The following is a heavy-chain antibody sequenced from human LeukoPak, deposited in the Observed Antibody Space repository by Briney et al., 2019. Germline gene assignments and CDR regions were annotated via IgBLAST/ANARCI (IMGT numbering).Heavy chain of an antibody. D-gene: IGHD6-13*01. CDR2: ITAGGGST. Sequence: GGSLRLSCAASGFTFSSYAMTWVRQAPGKRLEWVSSITAGGGSTYYADSVKGRFTISRDNSKSTLYLQMNSLRAEDTAVYYCAKCGSAAPGTTPDYWGQGTLVTVSS. J-gene: IGHJ4*02. CDR3: AKCGSAAPGTTPDY. V-gene: IGHV3-23*01. CDR1: GFTFSSYA.